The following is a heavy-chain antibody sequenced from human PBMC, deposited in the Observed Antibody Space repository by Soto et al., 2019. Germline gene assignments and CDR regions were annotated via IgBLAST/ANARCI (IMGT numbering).Heavy chain of an antibody. D-gene: IGHD3-22*01. CDR2: IYYSGST. CDR1: GGSISSGYYY. Sequence: PSETLSLTCTVSGGSISSGYYYWSWIRQPPGKGLEWIGYIYYSGSTYYNPSLKSRVTISVDTSKNQFSLKLSSVTAADTAVYYCAGASKSYYYDSSGYPPLDYWGQGTLVTVSS. CDR3: AGASKSYYYDSSGYPPLDY. J-gene: IGHJ4*02. V-gene: IGHV4-30-4*01.